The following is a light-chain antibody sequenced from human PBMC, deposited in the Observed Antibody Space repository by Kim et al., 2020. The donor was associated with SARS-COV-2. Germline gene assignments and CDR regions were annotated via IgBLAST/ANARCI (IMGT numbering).Light chain of an antibody. Sequence: VSPGQTASITCSGDKLGDKYACWYQQKPGQSPVLVIYQDSKRPSGIPERFSGSNSGNTATLTISGTQAMDEADYYCQAWDSSTAWVFGGATQLTVL. V-gene: IGLV3-1*01. CDR1: KLGDKY. J-gene: IGLJ3*02. CDR2: QDS. CDR3: QAWDSSTAWV.